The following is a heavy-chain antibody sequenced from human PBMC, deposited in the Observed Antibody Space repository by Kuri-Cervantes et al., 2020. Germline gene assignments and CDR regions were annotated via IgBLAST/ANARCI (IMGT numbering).Heavy chain of an antibody. CDR1: GYTFTSYD. V-gene: IGHV1-8*01. D-gene: IGHD6-13*01. Sequence: ASVKVSCKASGYTFTSYDVNWVRQATGQGLEWMGWMNPNSGNTGYAQKFQGRVTMTRNTSISTAYMELSGLRSEDTAVYYCARYRGQQLDQNWFDPWGQGTLVTVSS. CDR3: ARYRGQQLDQNWFDP. J-gene: IGHJ5*02. CDR2: MNPNSGNT.